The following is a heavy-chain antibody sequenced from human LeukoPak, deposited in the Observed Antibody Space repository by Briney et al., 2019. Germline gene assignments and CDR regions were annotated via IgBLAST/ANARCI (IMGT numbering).Heavy chain of an antibody. CDR2: IYSGGST. D-gene: IGHD1-14*01. CDR3: ARAGGYYKGMDV. J-gene: IGHJ6*02. Sequence: GGSLRLSCAASGFTFSNYSMNWARQAPGKGLEWVSVIYSGGSTYYADSVKGRFTISRDNSKNTLSLQMNSLRGEDTAVYYCARAGGYYKGMDVWGQGTTVTVSS. V-gene: IGHV3-53*01. CDR1: GFTFSNYS.